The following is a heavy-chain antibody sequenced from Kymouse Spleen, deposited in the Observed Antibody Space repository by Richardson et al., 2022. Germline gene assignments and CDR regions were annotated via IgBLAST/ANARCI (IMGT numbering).Heavy chain of an antibody. CDR1: GGSISSYY. V-gene: IGHV4-59*01. Sequence: QVQLQESGPGLVKPSETLSLTCTVSGGSISSYYWSWIRQPPGKGLEWIGYIYYSGSTNYNPSLKSRVTISVDTSKNQFSLKLSSVTAADTAVYYCARVGIAVWGYFDYWGQGTLVTVSS. CDR3: ARVGIAVWGYFDY. D-gene: IGHD6-19*01. CDR2: IYYSGST. J-gene: IGHJ4*02.